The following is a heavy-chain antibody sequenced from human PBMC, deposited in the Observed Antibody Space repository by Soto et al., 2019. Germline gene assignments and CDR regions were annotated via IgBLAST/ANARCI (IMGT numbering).Heavy chain of an antibody. Sequence: PGGSLRLSCAASGFTFSSYSMNWVRQAPGKGLEWVSSISSSSSYIYYADSVKGRFTISRDNAKNSLYLQMNSLRAEDTAVYYCASYYDSSGYFQDNCFDPWGQGTLVTVSS. D-gene: IGHD3-22*01. CDR2: ISSSSSYI. V-gene: IGHV3-21*01. CDR3: ASYYDSSGYFQDNCFDP. CDR1: GFTFSSYS. J-gene: IGHJ5*02.